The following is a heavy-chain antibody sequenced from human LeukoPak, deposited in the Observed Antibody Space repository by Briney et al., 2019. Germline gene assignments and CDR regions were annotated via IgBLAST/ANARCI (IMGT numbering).Heavy chain of an antibody. J-gene: IGHJ4*02. CDR1: GFTFSGYG. CDR2: IWYDGSNK. Sequence: PGGSLRLSCAASGFTFSGYGMHWVRQAPGKGLEWVAIIWYDGSNKYYADSVKGRFTISRDTSKNTVYLQMNSLRAEDTAVYYCARDRLAAAGHYFDYWDQGTLVTVSS. D-gene: IGHD6-13*01. V-gene: IGHV3-33*01. CDR3: ARDRLAAAGHYFDY.